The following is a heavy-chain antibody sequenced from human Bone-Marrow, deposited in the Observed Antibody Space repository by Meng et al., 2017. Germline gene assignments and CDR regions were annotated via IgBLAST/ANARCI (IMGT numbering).Heavy chain of an antibody. D-gene: IGHD5-18*01. CDR2: IKQDGSEK. V-gene: IGHV3-7*01. Sequence: GGSLRLSCAVYGGSFSGYYWSWIRQPPGKGLEWVANIKQDGSEKYYVDSVKGRFTISRDNAKNSLYLQLNSLRAGDTAVYYCARVNRVDTAMVNDYWGQGTLVTVSS. J-gene: IGHJ4*02. CDR3: ARVNRVDTAMVNDY. CDR1: GGSFSGYY.